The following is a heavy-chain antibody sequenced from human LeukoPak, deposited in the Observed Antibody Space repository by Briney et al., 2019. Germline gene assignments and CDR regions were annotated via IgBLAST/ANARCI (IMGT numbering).Heavy chain of an antibody. J-gene: IGHJ4*02. V-gene: IGHV1-24*01. D-gene: IGHD5-24*01. CDR3: VTDPRVADGDTPDFDY. CDR2: FDPEDGGT. Sequence: ASVKVSCKVSGYTLTELSMHWVRQAPGKGLEWMGGFDPEDGGTVYAQKFQGRITMTEDTSTDTAYMELSSPRSEDTAVYYCVTDPRVADGDTPDFDYWGQGTLVSVSS. CDR1: GYTLTELS.